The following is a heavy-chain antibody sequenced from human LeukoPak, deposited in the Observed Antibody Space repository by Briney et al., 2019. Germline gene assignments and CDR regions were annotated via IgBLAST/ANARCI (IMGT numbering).Heavy chain of an antibody. CDR3: ARASRYSSSWYPRMYYYYYMDV. J-gene: IGHJ6*03. V-gene: IGHV3-48*03. D-gene: IGHD6-13*01. CDR1: GFTFSSYE. CDR2: ISSSGSTI. Sequence: GGSLRLSCAASGFTFSSYEMNWVRQAPGKGLEWVSYISSSGSTIYYADSVKGRFTISRDNAKNSLYLQMNSLRAEDTAVYYCARASRYSSSWYPRMYYYYYMDVWGKGTTVTISS.